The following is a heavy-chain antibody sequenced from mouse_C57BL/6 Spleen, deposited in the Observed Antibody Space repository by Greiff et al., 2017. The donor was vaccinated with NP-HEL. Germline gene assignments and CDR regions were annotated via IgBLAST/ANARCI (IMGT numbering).Heavy chain of an antibody. CDR3: TRKRATVVFDY. V-gene: IGHV1-15*01. CDR2: IDPETGGT. J-gene: IGHJ2*01. D-gene: IGHD1-1*01. Sequence: QVQLKQSGAELVRPGASVTLSCKASGYTFTDYEMHWVKQTPVHGLEWIGAIDPETGGTAYNQKFKGKAILTADKSSSTAYMELRSLTSEDSAVYYCTRKRATVVFDYWGQGTTLTVSS. CDR1: GYTFTDYE.